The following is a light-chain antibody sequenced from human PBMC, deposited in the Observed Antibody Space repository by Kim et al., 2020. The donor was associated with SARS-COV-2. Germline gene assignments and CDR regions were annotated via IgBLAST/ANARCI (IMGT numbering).Light chain of an antibody. J-gene: IGLJ3*02. Sequence: PRQTASITCSGDELGDKYGCWYQQKPGQSPVLVIYQDNKWPSGIPGRFSGSNSGNTATLTISGTQALDEAVYYCQAWDRRTSTWVFGGGTQLTVL. V-gene: IGLV3-1*01. CDR2: QDN. CDR3: QAWDRRTSTWV. CDR1: ELGDKY.